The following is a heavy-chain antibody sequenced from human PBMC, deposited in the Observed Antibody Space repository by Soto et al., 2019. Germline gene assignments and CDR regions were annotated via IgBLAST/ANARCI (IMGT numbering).Heavy chain of an antibody. CDR2: VSGGGANT. V-gene: IGHV3-23*01. CDR3: ARWDGYGDE. D-gene: IGHD5-12*01. J-gene: IGHJ4*02. CDR1: GFTFSTYS. Sequence: EVQLLESGGGLVQPGGSLRLSCAASGFTFSTYSMAWVRQAPGKGLAWVSGVSGGGANTFYADTVKVRFTISVDISKNTVYLQMNSLRVEDTAVYYCARWDGYGDEWGQGTLVTVSS.